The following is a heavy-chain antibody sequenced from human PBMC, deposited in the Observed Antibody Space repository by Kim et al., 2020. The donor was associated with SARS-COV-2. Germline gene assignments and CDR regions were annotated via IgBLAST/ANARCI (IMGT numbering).Heavy chain of an antibody. J-gene: IGHJ4*02. V-gene: IGHV1-2*02. D-gene: IGHD6-13*01. CDR3: ARVGSSWSFYYY. Sequence: ASVKVSCKASGYTFTGYYIHWVRQAPGQGLEWMGWVNPNSGGTNYAQKFQGRVTMTRDTSISTAYMELSSLRSDDTAVYYCARVGSSWSFYYYWGQGTLVTVSS. CDR2: VNPNSGGT. CDR1: GYTFTGYY.